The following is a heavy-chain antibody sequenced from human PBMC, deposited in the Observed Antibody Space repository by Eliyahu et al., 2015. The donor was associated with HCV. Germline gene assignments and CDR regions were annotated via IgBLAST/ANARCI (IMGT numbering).Heavy chain of an antibody. J-gene: IGHJ3*02. CDR1: XFTFSNXW. CDR3: TTAGMVRGTRMGEDALDI. CDR2: IKSKTDGGTT. D-gene: IGHD3-10*01. Sequence: EVQLVESGGGLVKPGGSLRLSCAASXFTFSNXWMXXVRQXPGKGLXWVGRIKSKTDGGTTDYAAPVKGRFTISRDDSKNTLYLQMNSLKTEDTAVYYCTTAGMVRGTRMGEDALDIWGQGTMVTVSS. V-gene: IGHV3-15*07.